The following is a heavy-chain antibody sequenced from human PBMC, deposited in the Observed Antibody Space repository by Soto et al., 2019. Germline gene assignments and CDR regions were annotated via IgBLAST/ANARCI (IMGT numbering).Heavy chain of an antibody. CDR3: TTRPSSVGWFDP. CDR2: IYYTGST. J-gene: IGHJ5*02. D-gene: IGHD6-6*01. CDR1: GGSISRYY. V-gene: IGHV4-59*01. Sequence: VSLTCSIGGGSISRYYWTWIRQPPGKGLEWIGNIYYTGSTNYSPSLKSRVTISIDTSKNQFSLQLTSVSAADTAMYYCTTRPSSVGWFDPWGQGTLGPVS.